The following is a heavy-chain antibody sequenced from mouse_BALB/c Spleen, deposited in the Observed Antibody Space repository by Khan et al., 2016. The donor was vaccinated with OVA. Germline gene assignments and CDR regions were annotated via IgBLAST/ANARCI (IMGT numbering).Heavy chain of an antibody. CDR3: ATHLTGTIAY. V-gene: IGHV5-6*01. CDR1: GFPFSPYS. CDR2: LRSDGYYS. J-gene: IGHJ3*01. Sequence: EVHLVESGGDFVKSGGSLKLSCAASGFPFSPYSMSWDRQTPDKRPEWVATLRSDGYYSYYPVSLKGRFNISRDIAKHNLYLQMNSLNSEDTARYYCATHLTGTIAYWGQGTLVTVSA. D-gene: IGHD4-1*01.